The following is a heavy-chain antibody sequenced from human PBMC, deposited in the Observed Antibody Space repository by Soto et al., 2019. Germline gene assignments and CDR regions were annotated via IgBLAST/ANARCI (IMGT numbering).Heavy chain of an antibody. V-gene: IGHV4-34*04. J-gene: IGHJ4*02. CDR1: GASFSGFY. Sequence: QVQLQQWGAGLLMPSETLSLTCAVSGASFSGFYWSWIRQSPGKGLEWIGEIDHSGITNHNTALKSRATMSVDTSKNQFSLKLRSVTAADTAVYYCARGVSVTLAVQGGAPDKNYFDSWSQGTLVTVSS. D-gene: IGHD1-26*01. CDR2: IDHSGIT. CDR3: ARGVSVTLAVQGGAPDKNYFDS.